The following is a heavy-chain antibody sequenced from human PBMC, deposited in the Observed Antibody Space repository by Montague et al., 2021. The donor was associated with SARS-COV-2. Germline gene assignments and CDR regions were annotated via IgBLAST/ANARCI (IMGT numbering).Heavy chain of an antibody. V-gene: IGHV4-34*01. D-gene: IGHD2-2*01. CDR1: GGSFSGYY. CDR2: ISHSGST. CDR3: ARSEYRRLITASYYDLDV. Sequence: SETLSLTCAVSGGSFSGYYWSWIRQSPGKGLQWIGEISHSGSTNYNPSLKSRVTISIDTSKNQFSLKLSSVTTADTAVYYCARSEYRRLITASYYDLDVWGQGTVVTVSS. J-gene: IGHJ6*02.